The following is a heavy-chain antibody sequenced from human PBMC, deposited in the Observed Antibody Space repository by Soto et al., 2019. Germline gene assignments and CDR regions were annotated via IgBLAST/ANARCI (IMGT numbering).Heavy chain of an antibody. D-gene: IGHD2-2*02. J-gene: IGHJ5*02. V-gene: IGHV4-61*08. CDR1: GGSISSGDYY. CDR3: ARDLTEGRYCSSTSCYTWGGNWFDP. Sequence: SETLSLTCTVSGGSISSGDYYWSWIRQPPGKGLECIGYIYYSGSTNYNPSLKGRVTISVDTSKNQFSLKLSSVTAADTAVYYCARDLTEGRYCSSTSCYTWGGNWFDPWGQGTLVTVSS. CDR2: IYYSGST.